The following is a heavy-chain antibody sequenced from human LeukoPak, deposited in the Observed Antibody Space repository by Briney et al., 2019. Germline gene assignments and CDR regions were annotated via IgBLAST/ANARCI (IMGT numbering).Heavy chain of an antibody. J-gene: IGHJ2*01. V-gene: IGHV3-21*01. Sequence: GGSLRLSCAASGFTFSSYSMNWVRQAPGKGLEWVSSISSSSSYIYYADSVKGRFTISRDNAKNSLYLQMNGLRAEDTAVYYCARETVVPEGYFDLWGRGTLVTVSS. CDR3: ARETVVPEGYFDL. CDR2: ISSSSSYI. CDR1: GFTFSSYS. D-gene: IGHD3-22*01.